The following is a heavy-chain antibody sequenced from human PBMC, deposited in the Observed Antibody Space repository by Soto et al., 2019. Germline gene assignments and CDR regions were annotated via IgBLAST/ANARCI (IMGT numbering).Heavy chain of an antibody. CDR1: GFSFSYYG. Sequence: QVQLVESGGSVVQPGGSRRLSCAASGFSFSYYGLHWVRQAPGKGLEWLALITHDGYNRYYADSVKGRFTISRDNSKNTIFLQMNSLKSEDTAVYYCAKGGSFDGWGQGTPVTVSS. CDR3: AKGGSFDG. J-gene: IGHJ4*02. CDR2: ITHDGYNR. D-gene: IGHD6-6*01. V-gene: IGHV3-30*18.